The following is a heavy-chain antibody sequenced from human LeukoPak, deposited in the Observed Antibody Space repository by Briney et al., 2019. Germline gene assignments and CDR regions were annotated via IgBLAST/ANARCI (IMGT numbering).Heavy chain of an antibody. D-gene: IGHD6-13*01. Sequence: GASVKVSCKASGYTFTSYGISWVRQAPGQGLEWMGWISAYNGNTNYAQKLQGRVTMTTDTSTSTAYMELRSLRSDDTAVYYCARDLNLRYSSSWSRPPNFDYWGQGTLVTVSS. CDR2: ISAYNGNT. V-gene: IGHV1-18*01. CDR3: ARDLNLRYSSSWSRPPNFDY. J-gene: IGHJ4*02. CDR1: GYTFTSYG.